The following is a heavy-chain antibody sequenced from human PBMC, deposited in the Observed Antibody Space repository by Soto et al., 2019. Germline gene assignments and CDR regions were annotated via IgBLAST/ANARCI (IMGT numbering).Heavy chain of an antibody. CDR2: INASGRT. Sequence: QVQLQQWGAGLLKPSETLSLTCAVYGGSFSGYYWSWIRQPPGKGLEWIGEINASGRTNYNPALKSRFTISVNTSKNQSSQKLSSVTAADTAVYYCERGPPMFTIFGVGAVGDYWGQGTLVTVSS. CDR1: GGSFSGYY. D-gene: IGHD3-3*01. V-gene: IGHV4-34*01. CDR3: ERGPPMFTIFGVGAVGDY. J-gene: IGHJ4*02.